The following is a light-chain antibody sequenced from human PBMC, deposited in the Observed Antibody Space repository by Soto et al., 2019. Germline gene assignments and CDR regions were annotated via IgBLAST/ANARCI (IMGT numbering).Light chain of an antibody. CDR3: AAWDDSLNGWV. CDR2: SNN. J-gene: IGLJ3*02. CDR1: SSNIGSNT. V-gene: IGLV1-44*01. Sequence: QSVLTQPPSASGTPGQRVTISCSGSSSNIGSNTVNWYQQLPGTAPKLLIYSNNQRPSVVPDRFSGSKSGTSASLAISGLQSEDEADYYFAAWDDSLNGWVFGGGTQLTVL.